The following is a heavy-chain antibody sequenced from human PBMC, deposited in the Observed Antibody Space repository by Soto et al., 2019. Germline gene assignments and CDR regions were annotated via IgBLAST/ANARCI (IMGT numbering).Heavy chain of an antibody. CDR3: ARQDIAVAGPFDY. CDR2: IYYSGST. V-gene: IGHV4-39*01. D-gene: IGHD6-19*01. Sequence: QLQLQESGPGLVKPSETLSLTCTVSGGSISSSSYYWGWIRQPPGRGLGWIGGIYYSGSTHYNPSLKSRVTISVDTSKNQFSLKLSSVTAADTAVYYCARQDIAVAGPFDYWGQGTLVTVSS. CDR1: GGSISSSSYY. J-gene: IGHJ4*02.